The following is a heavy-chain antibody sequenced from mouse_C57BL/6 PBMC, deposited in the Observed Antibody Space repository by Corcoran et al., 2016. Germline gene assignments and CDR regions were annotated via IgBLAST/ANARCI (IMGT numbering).Heavy chain of an antibody. CDR1: GYSITSGYY. D-gene: IGHD1-1*01. CDR2: ISYDGSN. Sequence: DVQLQESGPGLVKPSKYLSLTCSVTGYSITSGYYWNWIRQFPGNKLEWMGYISYDGSNNYNPSLKNRISITRDTSKNQFFLKLNFVTTEDTATYYCAREEPDYYGSSSYYAMDYWGQGTSVTVSS. V-gene: IGHV3-6*01. J-gene: IGHJ4*01. CDR3: AREEPDYYGSSSYYAMDY.